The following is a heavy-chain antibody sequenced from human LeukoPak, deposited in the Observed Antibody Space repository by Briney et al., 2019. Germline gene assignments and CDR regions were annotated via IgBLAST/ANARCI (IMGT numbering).Heavy chain of an antibody. D-gene: IGHD3-10*01. J-gene: IGHJ5*02. V-gene: IGHV4-39*01. CDR3: AQSLGASTWFGNWFDP. Sequence: KTSETLSLTCTVSGVSISSTSYCWGWIRQPPGKGLEWIGGIYYSGRTYYNPSLKSRLTISVDTPKNQFSLKLSSVTAADTAVYYCAQSLGASTWFGNWFDPWGQGTLVTVSS. CDR2: IYYSGRT. CDR1: GVSISSTSYC.